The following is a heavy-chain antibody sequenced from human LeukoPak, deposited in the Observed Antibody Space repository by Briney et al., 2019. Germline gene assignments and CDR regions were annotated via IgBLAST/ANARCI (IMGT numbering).Heavy chain of an antibody. CDR2: INHSGST. V-gene: IGHV4-34*01. J-gene: IGHJ4*02. Sequence: PSETLSLTCAVYGGSFSGYYWSWIRQPPGKWLEWIGEINHSGSTNYNPSLKSRVTISVDTSKNQFSLKLSSVTAADTAVYYCARGEWELTDYWGQGTLVTVSS. CDR3: ARGEWELTDY. CDR1: GGSFSGYY. D-gene: IGHD1-26*01.